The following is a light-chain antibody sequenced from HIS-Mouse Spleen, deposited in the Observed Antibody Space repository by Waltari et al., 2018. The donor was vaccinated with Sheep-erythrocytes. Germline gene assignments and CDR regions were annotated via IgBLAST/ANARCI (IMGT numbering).Light chain of an antibody. V-gene: IGLV2-11*01. CDR2: DVS. J-gene: IGLJ1*01. CDR1: SSDFGGYNY. CDR3: CSYAGSYNHV. Sequence: QSALTQPRSVSGSPGQSVTISCTGTSSDFGGYNYVPWYQQHPGKAPKLIIYDVSKRPSGVPDRFSGSKSGNTASLTISGLQAEDEADYYCCSYAGSYNHVFATGTKVTVL.